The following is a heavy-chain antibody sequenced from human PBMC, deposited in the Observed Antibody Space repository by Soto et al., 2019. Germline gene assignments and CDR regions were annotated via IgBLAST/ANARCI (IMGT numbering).Heavy chain of an antibody. CDR2: IDPTDSFT. V-gene: IGHV5-10-1*01. Sequence: GESLKISCKGSGYNFTSYWIIWVRQMPGKVLEWMGNIDPTDSFTNYSPSFQGHVTISTDKSMSTAYLQWGTLKASDTAMYYCARRGYDFWSGLDVWGQGXTVTV. D-gene: IGHD3-3*01. J-gene: IGHJ6*02. CDR3: ARRGYDFWSGLDV. CDR1: GYNFTSYW.